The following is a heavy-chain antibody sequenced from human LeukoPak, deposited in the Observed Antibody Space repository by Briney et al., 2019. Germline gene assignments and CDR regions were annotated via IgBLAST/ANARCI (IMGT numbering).Heavy chain of an antibody. D-gene: IGHD2-8*02. J-gene: IGHJ4*02. CDR1: GFTFDDYA. CDR3: AKDLAGGRGWCYFDY. V-gene: IGHV3-43*02. CDR2: ISGDGGST. Sequence: GGSLRLSCATSGFTFDDYAMYWVRQAPGKGLEWVSFISGDGGSTYYADSVKGRFFISRDSSKNSLYLQMNSLRTEDTALYYCAKDLAGGRGWCYFDYWGQGILVTVSS.